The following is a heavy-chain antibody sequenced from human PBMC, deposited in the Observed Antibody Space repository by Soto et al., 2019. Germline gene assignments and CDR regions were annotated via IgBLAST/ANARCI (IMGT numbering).Heavy chain of an antibody. CDR1: GFTFSSYG. J-gene: IGHJ4*02. V-gene: IGHV3-33*01. CDR2: IWYDGSNK. CDR3: ARDMRQWGTAMGLDY. Sequence: GSLRLSCAASGFTFSSYGMHWVRQAPGKGLEWVAVIWYDGSNKYYADSVKGRFTISRDNSKNTLYLQMNSLRAEDTAVYYCARDMRQWGTAMGLDYWGQGTLVTVSS. D-gene: IGHD5-18*01.